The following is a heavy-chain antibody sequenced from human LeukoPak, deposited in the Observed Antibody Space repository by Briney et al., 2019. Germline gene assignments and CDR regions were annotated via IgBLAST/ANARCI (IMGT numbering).Heavy chain of an antibody. V-gene: IGHV3-23*01. CDR3: AKDIGSFDY. CDR2: ITTSDGNT. D-gene: IGHD5/OR15-5a*01. CDR1: GFTFSSYT. Sequence: PGGSLRLSCAASGFTFSSYTMSWVRQAPGKGLEWVSTITTSDGNTYYADSVKGRFTVSRDNSKNTLFLQMNSLRAEDTALYYCAKDIGSFDYWGQGTLVTVSS. J-gene: IGHJ4*02.